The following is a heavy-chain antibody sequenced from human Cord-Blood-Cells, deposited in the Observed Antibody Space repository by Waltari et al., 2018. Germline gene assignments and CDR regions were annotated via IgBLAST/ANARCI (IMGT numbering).Heavy chain of an antibody. J-gene: IGHJ4*02. CDR1: GCTFSSYG. CDR3: AKDRRDSSYYFDY. Sequence: QVQLVESGGGVVQPGRSLRLSCAASGCTFSSYGMHWVRQAPGKGLECVAVISYDGSNKYYADSVKGRFTISRDNSKNTLYLQMNSLRAEDTAVYYCAKDRRDSSYYFDYWGQGTLVTVSS. D-gene: IGHD6-6*01. CDR2: ISYDGSNK. V-gene: IGHV3-30*18.